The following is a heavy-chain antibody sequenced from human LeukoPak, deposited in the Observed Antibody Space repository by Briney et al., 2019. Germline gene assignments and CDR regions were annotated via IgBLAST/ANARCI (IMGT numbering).Heavy chain of an antibody. Sequence: SETLSLTCTVSGGSISSYYWSWIRQPPGNGLEWIGYIYYSGSTNYNPSLKSRVTISVDTSKNQFSLKLSSVTAADTAVYYCARGGGGSCRNFDYWGQGTLVTVSS. V-gene: IGHV4-59*01. J-gene: IGHJ4*02. CDR1: GGSISSYY. D-gene: IGHD2-15*01. CDR2: IYYSGST. CDR3: ARGGGGSCRNFDY.